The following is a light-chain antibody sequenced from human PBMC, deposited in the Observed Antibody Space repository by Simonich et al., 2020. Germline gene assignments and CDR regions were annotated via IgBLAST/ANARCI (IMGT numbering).Light chain of an antibody. CDR2: DDN. J-gene: IGLJ2*01. Sequence: FMLTQPHSVSESPGKTVTISCTRSSGSIASNYVQWYQQRPGSSPTTVIYDDNQRPSGVPVRFPGTIDSSTHTTALTVTGLKAADEADSCSESYDSSDRVFCGRSNLTAL. CDR1: SGSIASNY. V-gene: IGLV6-57*01. CDR3: ESYDSSDRV.